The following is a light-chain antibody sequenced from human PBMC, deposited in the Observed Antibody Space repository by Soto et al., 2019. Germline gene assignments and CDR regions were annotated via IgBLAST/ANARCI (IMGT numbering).Light chain of an antibody. V-gene: IGLV2-14*01. CDR2: EVT. CDR3: SSYTTSSTVV. J-gene: IGLJ2*01. Sequence: QSVLTQPASVSGSPGQSITISCTGTSSDVGAYNFVSWYQHHPGRAPKLIIYEVTIRPSGVSNRFSGSKSGNTASLTISGLQAEDEADYYCSSYTTSSTVVFGGGTKVTVL. CDR1: SSDVGAYNF.